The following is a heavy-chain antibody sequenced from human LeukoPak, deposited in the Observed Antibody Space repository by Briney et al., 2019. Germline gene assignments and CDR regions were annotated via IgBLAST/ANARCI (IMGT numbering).Heavy chain of an antibody. CDR1: GYTFTGHY. CDR3: ARDLGGNSFDY. CDR2: INPNSGGT. D-gene: IGHD4-23*01. J-gene: IGHJ4*02. Sequence: ASVNVSCKASGYTFTGHYMHWVRQAPGQGLEWMGWINPNSGGTDYAQKFQGRVTVTGDTSISTAYMELSRLGSDDTAVYYCARDLGGNSFDYWGQGTLVTVSS. V-gene: IGHV1-2*02.